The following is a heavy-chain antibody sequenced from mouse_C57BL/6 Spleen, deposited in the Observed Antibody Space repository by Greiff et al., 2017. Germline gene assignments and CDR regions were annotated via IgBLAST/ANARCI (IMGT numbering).Heavy chain of an antibody. Sequence: EVQLVESGPELVKPGASVKISCKASGYSFTGYYMNWVKQSPEKSLEWIGEINPSTGGTTYNQKFKAKATLTVDKSSSTAYMQLKSLTSEDSAVYYCARDFAGYFDVWGTGTTVTVSS. J-gene: IGHJ1*03. V-gene: IGHV1-42*01. CDR3: ARDFAGYFDV. CDR1: GYSFTGYY. CDR2: INPSTGGT.